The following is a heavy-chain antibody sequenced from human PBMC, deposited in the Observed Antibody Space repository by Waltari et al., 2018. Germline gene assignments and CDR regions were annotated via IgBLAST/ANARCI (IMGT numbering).Heavy chain of an antibody. D-gene: IGHD1-26*01. CDR3: ARGPIVGARGVYYYYYYGMDV. J-gene: IGHJ6*02. V-gene: IGHV4-34*01. CDR1: GGSFSGYY. Sequence: QVQLQQWGAGLLKPSETLSLTCAVYGGSFSGYYWSWIRQPPGKGLEWIGEINHSGSTNYNPSLKSRGTISVDTSKNQFSRKLSSVTAADTAVYYCARGPIVGARGVYYYYYYGMDVWGQGTTVTVSS. CDR2: INHSGST.